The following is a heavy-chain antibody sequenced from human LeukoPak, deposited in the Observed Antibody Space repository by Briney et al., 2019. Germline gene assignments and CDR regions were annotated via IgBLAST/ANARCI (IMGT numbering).Heavy chain of an antibody. CDR3: ASLPAAGYYGMDV. D-gene: IGHD2-2*01. Sequence: TTSETLSLTCTVSGGSISSSSYYWGWIRQPPGKGLEWIGSIYYSGSTYYNPSLKSRVTISVDTSKNQFSLKLSSVTAADTAVYYCASLPAAGYYGMDVWAKGPRSPSP. V-gene: IGHV4-39*01. J-gene: IGHJ6*02. CDR2: IYYSGST. CDR1: GGSISSSSYY.